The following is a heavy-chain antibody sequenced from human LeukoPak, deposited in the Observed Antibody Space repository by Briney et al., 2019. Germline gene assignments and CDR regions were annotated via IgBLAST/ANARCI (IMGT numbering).Heavy chain of an antibody. D-gene: IGHD2-21*02. J-gene: IGHJ6*02. Sequence: GGSLRLSCAASGFTFGSYWVSWVRQAPGKGLEWVANIKQDGSEKYYVDSVKGRFTISRDNAKNSLFLQMNSLRADDTAVYHCMMSLTAHYYYGLDVWGQGTTVTVSS. CDR1: GFTFGSYW. CDR2: IKQDGSEK. CDR3: MMSLTAHYYYGLDV. V-gene: IGHV3-7*02.